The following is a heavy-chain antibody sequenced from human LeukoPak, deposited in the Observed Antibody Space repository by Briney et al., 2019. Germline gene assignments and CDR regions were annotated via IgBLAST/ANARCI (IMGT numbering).Heavy chain of an antibody. CDR2: IIPILGST. Sequence: SVKVSCKVSGGTLSSFTITWVRKAPGQGLEWMGGIIPILGSTNYAQKFQGRVTNTADDSTSTAYMEVTSLTSDDTTVYYCARGYDVGDYVPYTYWGQGTLVIVSS. V-gene: IGHV1-69*16. CDR3: ARGYDVGDYVPYTY. CDR1: GGTLSSFT. J-gene: IGHJ4*02. D-gene: IGHD4-17*01.